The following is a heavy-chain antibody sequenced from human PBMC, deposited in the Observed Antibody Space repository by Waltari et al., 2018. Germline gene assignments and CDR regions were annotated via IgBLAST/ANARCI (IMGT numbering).Heavy chain of an antibody. CDR1: GGSISSSSYY. CDR2: IYYSGST. D-gene: IGHD5-18*01. J-gene: IGHJ3*02. CDR3: ARQTWIQLWLYAFDI. Sequence: QLQLQESGPGLVKHSETLSLTCTVSGGSISSSSYYWGWIRQPPGKGLEWIGSIYYSGSTYYNPSLKSRVIISVDTSKNQFSLKLSSVTAADTAVYYCARQTWIQLWLYAFDIWGQGTMVTVSS. V-gene: IGHV4-39*01.